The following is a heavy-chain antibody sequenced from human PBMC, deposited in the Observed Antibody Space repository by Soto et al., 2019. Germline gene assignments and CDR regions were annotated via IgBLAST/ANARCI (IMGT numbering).Heavy chain of an antibody. Sequence: EVQLLESGGGLVQPGGSQRLSCAASGFTFSNNYGLSWVRPARGKGLEWVSSISGSGDGISYADSVKGRFTISIDNSKNTLYRQMNSLRAEDTAIDFCAKKYRGNYPFDNWGQGTLVTVSS. CDR3: AKKYRGNYPFDN. CDR2: ISGSGDGI. D-gene: IGHD1-7*01. V-gene: IGHV3-23*01. CDR1: GFTFSNNYG. J-gene: IGHJ4*02.